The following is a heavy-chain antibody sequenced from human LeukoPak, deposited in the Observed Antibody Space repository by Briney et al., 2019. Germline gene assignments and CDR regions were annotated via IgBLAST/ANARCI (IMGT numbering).Heavy chain of an antibody. V-gene: IGHV6-1*01. D-gene: IGHD3-22*01. CDR1: GDSVSTASNA. J-gene: IGHJ4*02. CDR3: ARGDYYDSSAYGQFDY. Sequence: SQTLSLTCAISGDSVSTASNAWYWIRQSPSRGLEWLGRTYYNSKWYTDYAVSVSGRTTINPDTSKNQFSLQLNSVTPEDTAVYYCARGDYYDSSAYGQFDYWGQGTLVTVSS. CDR2: TYYNSKWYT.